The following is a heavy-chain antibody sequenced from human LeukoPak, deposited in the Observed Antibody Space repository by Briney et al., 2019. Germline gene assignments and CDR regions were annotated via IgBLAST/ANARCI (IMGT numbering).Heavy chain of an antibody. CDR1: GGSFSGYY. D-gene: IGHD3-10*01. Sequence: SETLSLTCAVYGGSFSGYYWSWIRQPPGKGLEWIGEINHSGSTNYNPSLKSRVTISVDTSKNQFSLKLSSVTAADTAVYYCARRFSYYYGSGSYSDWGQGTLVTASS. J-gene: IGHJ4*02. V-gene: IGHV4-34*01. CDR3: ARRFSYYYGSGSYSD. CDR2: INHSGST.